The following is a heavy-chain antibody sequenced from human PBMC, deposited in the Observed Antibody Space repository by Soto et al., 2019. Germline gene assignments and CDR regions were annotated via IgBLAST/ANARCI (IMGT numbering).Heavy chain of an antibody. CDR3: ARPLTPYCSGGRCYSGLDY. V-gene: IGHV1-69*13. J-gene: IGHJ4*02. D-gene: IGHD2-15*01. CDR2: IIPIFGTA. CDR1: GYTFTSYG. Sequence: ASVKVSCKASGYTFTSYGSSWVRQAPGQGLEWMGGIIPIFGTANYAQKLQGRVTITADESTSTAYMELSSLRSEDTAVYYCARPLTPYCSGGRCYSGLDYWGQGTLVTVSS.